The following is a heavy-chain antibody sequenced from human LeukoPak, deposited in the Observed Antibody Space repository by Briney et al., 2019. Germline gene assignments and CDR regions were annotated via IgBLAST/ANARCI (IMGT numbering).Heavy chain of an antibody. Sequence: SETLSLTCTVSGGSISSYYWSWIRQPPGKGLEWIGYIYYSGSTNYNPSLKSRVTISVDTSKNQFSLKLSSVTAADTAVYYCARKYYYDSSGYYYEYYSDYWGQGTLVTVSS. CDR1: GGSISSYY. CDR2: IYYSGST. CDR3: ARKYYYDSSGYYYEYYSDY. J-gene: IGHJ4*02. V-gene: IGHV4-59*01. D-gene: IGHD3-22*01.